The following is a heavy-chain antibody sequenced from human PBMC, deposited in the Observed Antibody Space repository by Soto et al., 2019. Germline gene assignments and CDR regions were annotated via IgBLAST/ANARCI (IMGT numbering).Heavy chain of an antibody. J-gene: IGHJ4*01. CDR3: ARGSWDY. CDR2: ISTYNGAS. Sequence: QVQLLQSGAEVKKAGASVKVSCKASGYTFTSSGINWVRQAPGQGLEWMGWISTYNGASNYAQKVQGRVTLTTDTSTNTAYMELRSLRSDDTAVYYCARGSWDYWGHGTLVTVSS. D-gene: IGHD1-26*01. CDR1: GYTFTSSG. V-gene: IGHV1-18*01.